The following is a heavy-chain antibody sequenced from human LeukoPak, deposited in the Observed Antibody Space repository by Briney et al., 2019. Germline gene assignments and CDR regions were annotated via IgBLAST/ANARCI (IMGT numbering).Heavy chain of an antibody. D-gene: IGHD3-10*01. V-gene: IGHV4-34*01. Sequence: SETLSLTCAVYGGSFSGYYWSWIRQPPGKGLEWIGEINHSGSTNYNPSLKSRVTISVDTSKNQFSLKLSSVTAADTAVYYCARRYGLGSPFDYWGQGTLVTVSS. J-gene: IGHJ4*02. CDR3: ARRYGLGSPFDY. CDR2: INHSGST. CDR1: GGSFSGYY.